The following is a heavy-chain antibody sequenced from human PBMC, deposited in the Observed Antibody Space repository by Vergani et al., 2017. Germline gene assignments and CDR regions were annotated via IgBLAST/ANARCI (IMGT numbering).Heavy chain of an antibody. J-gene: IGHJ5*02. CDR1: GGSINGTTYY. V-gene: IGHV4-39*01. Sequence: QLQLQESGPGLVKPSETLSLTCTVSGGSINGTTYYWGWIRQPPGKGLEWIATIYSSGSTYYNPSLQSRVTIYVDTSKNQFSLKLSSVTAADTAVYYWARVGGVVVVAATHGWFDPWGQGTLVTVSS. CDR2: IYSSGST. CDR3: ARVGGVVVVAATHGWFDP. D-gene: IGHD2-15*01.